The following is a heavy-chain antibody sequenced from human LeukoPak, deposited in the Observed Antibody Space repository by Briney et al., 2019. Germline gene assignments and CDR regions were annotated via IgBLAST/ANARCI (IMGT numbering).Heavy chain of an antibody. D-gene: IGHD1-1*01. CDR2: IKEGGSKK. CDR3: ARNLAYNVFDI. CDR1: RFTFSSSC. V-gene: IGHV3-7*01. Sequence: GGSLSLSCAASRFTFSSSCMTWVRQPPGKGLEWVATIKEGGSKKDYEDSVKGRFTISRDNVKNSLYLQMDSLRAEDTAVYFCARNLAYNVFDIWGQGTMVTVSS. J-gene: IGHJ3*02.